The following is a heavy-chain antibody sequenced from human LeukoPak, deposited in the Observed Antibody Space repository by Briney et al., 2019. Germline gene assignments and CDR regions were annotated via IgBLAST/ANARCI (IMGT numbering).Heavy chain of an antibody. V-gene: IGHV3-30*02. J-gene: IGHJ5*02. CDR2: IRNDGSND. CDR3: AKGGSSSHNWFDP. CDR1: GFTFRDYG. D-gene: IGHD6-13*01. Sequence: PGGSLRLSCAASGFTFRDYGMHWVRQAPGKGLEWVAFIRNDGSNDYYPDSVKGRFTISRDNSRNTLYLQMNSLRAEDTAFYYCAKGGSSSHNWFDPWGQGTRVTVSS.